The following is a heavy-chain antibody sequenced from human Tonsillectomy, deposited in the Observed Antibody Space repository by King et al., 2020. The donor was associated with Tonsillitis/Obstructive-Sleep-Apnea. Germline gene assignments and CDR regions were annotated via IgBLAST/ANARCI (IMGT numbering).Heavy chain of an antibody. Sequence: QLVQSGGGVVQPGRSLRLSCAASGFTFRTYAMHWVRQAPGKGLEWVAIISFDGSTKYYGDSVQGRFIISRDDSKNTLYLQMNRLSAEDTAVYYCARGDWGVATSLTYDIDVWGQGTTVTVSS. CDR3: ARGDWGVATSLTYDIDV. CDR1: GFTFRTYA. V-gene: IGHV3-30*04. D-gene: IGHD5-12*01. J-gene: IGHJ6*02. CDR2: ISFDGSTK.